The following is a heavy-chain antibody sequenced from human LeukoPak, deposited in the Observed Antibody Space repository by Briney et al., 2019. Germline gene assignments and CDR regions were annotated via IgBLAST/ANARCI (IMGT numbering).Heavy chain of an antibody. CDR1: GFTSDDYG. CDR2: INWNGGST. J-gene: IGHJ3*02. CDR3: ARWYYYDSSGLDI. V-gene: IGHV3-20*04. Sequence: SGGSLRLSCAASGFTSDDYGMSWVRQAPGKGLEWVSGINWNGGSTGYADSVKGRFTISRDNAKNSLYLQMNSLRAEDTALYYCARWYYYDSSGLDIWGQGTMVTVSS. D-gene: IGHD3-22*01.